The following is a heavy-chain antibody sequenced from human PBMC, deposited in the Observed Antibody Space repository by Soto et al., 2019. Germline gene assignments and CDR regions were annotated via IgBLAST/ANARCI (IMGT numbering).Heavy chain of an antibody. Sequence: PSETLSLTCTVSGGSISSSSYYWGWIRQPPGKGLEWIGSIYYSGSTYYNPSLKSRVTISVDTSKNQFSLKLSSVTAADTAVYYCARPRSGWYSVIFDAFDIWGQGTMVTVSS. D-gene: IGHD6-19*01. J-gene: IGHJ3*02. V-gene: IGHV4-39*01. CDR3: ARPRSGWYSVIFDAFDI. CDR1: GGSISSSSYY. CDR2: IYYSGST.